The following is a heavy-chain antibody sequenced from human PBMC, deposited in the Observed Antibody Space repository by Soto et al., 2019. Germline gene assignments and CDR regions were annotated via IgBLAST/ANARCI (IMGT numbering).Heavy chain of an antibody. J-gene: IGHJ5*02. CDR1: GFTFDDYA. CDR3: AKDGTPYSSGWPANWFDP. D-gene: IGHD6-19*01. CDR2: INWNSGSI. Sequence: PGGSLRLSCAASGFTFDDYAMHWVRQAPGKGLEWVSGINWNSGSIGYADSVKGRFTISRDNAKNSLYLQMNSLRAEDTALYYCAKDGTPYSSGWPANWFDPWGQGTLVTAPQ. V-gene: IGHV3-9*01.